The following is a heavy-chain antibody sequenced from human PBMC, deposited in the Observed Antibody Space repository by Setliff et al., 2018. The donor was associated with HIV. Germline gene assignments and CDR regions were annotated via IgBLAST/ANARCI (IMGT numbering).Heavy chain of an antibody. D-gene: IGHD2-15*01. Sequence: GGSLRLSCAASGFTFSSYVMNWVRQAPGKGLEWVSGITDRGDKTYYADSVKGRFIISRDNSNNTLYLQMHGLRADDTAVYYCARDRPRRIVVATNLPNAFDVWGHGTLVTVSS. CDR2: ITDRGDKT. CDR3: ARDRPRRIVVATNLPNAFDV. CDR1: GFTFSSYV. V-gene: IGHV3-23*01. J-gene: IGHJ3*01.